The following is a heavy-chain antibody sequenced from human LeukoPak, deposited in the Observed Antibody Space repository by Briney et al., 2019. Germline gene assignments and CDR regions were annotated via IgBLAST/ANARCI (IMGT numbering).Heavy chain of an antibody. CDR3: ARGGAAEDY. CDR1: GGSISSGSYY. Sequence: SETLSLTCTVSGGSISSGSYYWSWIRQPAGRGLEWIGRIYTSGSTNYNPSLKSRVTISVDTSKNQFSLKLSSVTAADTAVYYCARGGAAEDYWGQGTLVTVSS. D-gene: IGHD1-26*01. V-gene: IGHV4-61*02. CDR2: IYTSGST. J-gene: IGHJ4*02.